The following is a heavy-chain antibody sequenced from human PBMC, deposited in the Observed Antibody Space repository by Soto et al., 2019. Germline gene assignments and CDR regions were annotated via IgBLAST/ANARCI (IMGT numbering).Heavy chain of an antibody. CDR3: TRGRSVIANNDFEH. Sequence: EVHLLESGGGLVQPGGSLRLSCAASGFTFAGYSTMSWVRQAPGKGLEWVSSISGSGGSTYYADSVKGRFTISRDTSKNTWSLQMNSLGPEDSAVYHCTRGRSVIANNDFEHWGQGTQVTVSS. D-gene: IGHD2-21*01. V-gene: IGHV3-23*01. J-gene: IGHJ4*02. CDR2: ISGSGGST. CDR1: GFTFAGYST.